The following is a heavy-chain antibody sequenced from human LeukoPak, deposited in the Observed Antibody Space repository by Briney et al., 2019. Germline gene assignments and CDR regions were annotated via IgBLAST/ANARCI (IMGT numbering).Heavy chain of an antibody. CDR2: ISYDGSNK. CDR1: GFTFSSYA. Sequence: GRSLRLSCAASGFTFSSYAMHWARQAPGKGLEWVAVISYDGSNKYYADSVKGRFTISRDNSKNTLYLQMNSLRAEDTAVYYCARDLSDILTGPFDYWGQGTLVTVSS. V-gene: IGHV3-30-3*01. CDR3: ARDLSDILTGPFDY. D-gene: IGHD3-9*01. J-gene: IGHJ4*02.